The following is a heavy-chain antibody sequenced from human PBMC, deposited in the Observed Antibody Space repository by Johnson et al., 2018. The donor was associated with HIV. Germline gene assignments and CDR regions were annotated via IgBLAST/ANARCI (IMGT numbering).Heavy chain of an antibody. Sequence: VQLVESGGGLVQPGGSLRLSCAASGFTVSSNYMSWVRQAPGKGLEWVSVIYSGGSTYYADSVKGRFTISRDNSKNTLYLQMNSLRAEDTAVYYCAKDASYSSGWYYAFDIWGQGTMVTVSS. J-gene: IGHJ3*02. D-gene: IGHD6-19*01. CDR3: AKDASYSSGWYYAFDI. CDR2: IYSGGST. V-gene: IGHV3-66*01. CDR1: GFTVSSNY.